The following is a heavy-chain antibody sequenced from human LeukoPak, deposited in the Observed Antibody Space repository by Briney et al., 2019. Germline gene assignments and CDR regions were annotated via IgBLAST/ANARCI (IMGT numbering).Heavy chain of an antibody. CDR2: ISYDGSNK. Sequence: GRSLRLSCAASGFTFSSYAMHWVRQAPGKGLEWVAVISYDGSNKYYADSVKGRFTISRDNSKNTLYLQMNSLRAEDTAVYYCARDRAYCSSTSCYHYYYYYYMDVWGKGTTVTVSS. CDR3: ARDRAYCSSTSCYHYYYYYYMDV. J-gene: IGHJ6*03. D-gene: IGHD2-2*01. V-gene: IGHV3-30-3*01. CDR1: GFTFSSYA.